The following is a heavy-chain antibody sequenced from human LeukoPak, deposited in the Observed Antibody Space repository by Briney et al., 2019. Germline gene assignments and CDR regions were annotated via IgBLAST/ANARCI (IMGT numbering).Heavy chain of an antibody. J-gene: IGHJ4*02. V-gene: IGHV3-23*01. CDR3: AKPQTYYFDSSGNYFSWDHNYFDY. D-gene: IGHD3-22*01. Sequence: GGSLRLSCAASGFTFSSYAMDWVGQAPGKGLEWGSAVSSSGLNTYYADSVKGRFTISRDNSKNTVYVQMHSLRAEDTAVYYCAKPQTYYFDSSGNYFSWDHNYFDYVGQGTLVTVSS. CDR1: GFTFSSYA. CDR2: VSSSGLNT.